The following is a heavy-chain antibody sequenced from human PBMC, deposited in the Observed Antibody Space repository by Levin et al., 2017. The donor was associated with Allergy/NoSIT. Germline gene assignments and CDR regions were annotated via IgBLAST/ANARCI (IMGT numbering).Heavy chain of an antibody. Sequence: GGSLRLSCAASGFTFSSYGMHWVRQAPGKGLEWVAVISYDGSNKYYADSVKGRFTISRDNSKNTLYLQMNSLRAEDTAVYYCAKGRGRTVAGPGAFDIWGQGTMVTVSS. V-gene: IGHV3-30*18. CDR3: AKGRGRTVAGPGAFDI. D-gene: IGHD6-19*01. CDR1: GFTFSSYG. CDR2: ISYDGSNK. J-gene: IGHJ3*02.